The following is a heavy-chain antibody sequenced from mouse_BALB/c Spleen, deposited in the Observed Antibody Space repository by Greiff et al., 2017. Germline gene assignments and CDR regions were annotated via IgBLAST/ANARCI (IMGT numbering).Heavy chain of an antibody. CDR2: ISSGSSTI. V-gene: IGHV5-17*02. Sequence: EVKLVESGGGLVQPGGSRKLSCAASGFTFSSSGMHWVRQAPEKGLEWVAYISSGSSTIYYADTVKGRFTISRDNPKNTLFLQMTSLRSEDTAMYYCARSYYGENGEFAYWGQGTLVTVSA. CDR1: GFTFSSSG. J-gene: IGHJ3*01. D-gene: IGHD2-13*01. CDR3: ARSYYGENGEFAY.